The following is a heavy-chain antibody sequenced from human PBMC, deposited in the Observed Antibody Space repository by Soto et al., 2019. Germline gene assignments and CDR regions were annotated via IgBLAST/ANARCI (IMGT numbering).Heavy chain of an antibody. V-gene: IGHV4-4*02. CDR2: IYHTGST. Sequence: QVQLRESGPGLVKPSGTLSLTCVVSGASISSTYWWSWVRRPPGKGLEWIGEIYHTGSTKYNPSLKSRVTISIDKSNNEFSLKLNSVTAADTAVYYCATLPPRIEVVVTPIPTWGQGILVTVSS. CDR1: GASISSTYW. D-gene: IGHD2-21*02. CDR3: ATLPPRIEVVVTPIPT. J-gene: IGHJ5*02.